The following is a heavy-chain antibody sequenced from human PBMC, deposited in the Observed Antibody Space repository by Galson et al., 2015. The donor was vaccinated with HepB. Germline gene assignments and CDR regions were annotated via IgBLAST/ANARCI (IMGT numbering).Heavy chain of an antibody. Sequence: SLRLSCAASGFTFDDYAMHWVRQAPGKGLEWVSGISWNSGSIGYADSVKGRFTISRDNAKNSLYLQMNSLRAEDTALYYCAKDTLLWGGGPRPESAAGNEGWYFDLWGRGTLVTVSS. CDR1: GFTFDDYA. V-gene: IGHV3-9*01. J-gene: IGHJ2*01. D-gene: IGHD6-13*01. CDR3: AKDTLLWGGGPRPESAAGNEGWYFDL. CDR2: ISWNSGSI.